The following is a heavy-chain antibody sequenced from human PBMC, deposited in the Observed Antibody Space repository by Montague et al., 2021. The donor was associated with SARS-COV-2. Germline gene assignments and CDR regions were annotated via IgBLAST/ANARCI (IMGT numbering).Heavy chain of an antibody. V-gene: IGHV4-59*11. Sequence: SETLSLTCSVSGGSISGHYWSWIRQPPGKGLEWIGNFNHSGDTKYNPSLKSRATISVDTSKSQFALRLHSVTAADTAVYYCAREFRIELWQTNWYFGLWGRGTLVTASS. CDR2: FNHSGDT. J-gene: IGHJ2*01. CDR3: AREFRIELWQTNWYFGL. CDR1: GGSISGHY. D-gene: IGHD3-16*01.